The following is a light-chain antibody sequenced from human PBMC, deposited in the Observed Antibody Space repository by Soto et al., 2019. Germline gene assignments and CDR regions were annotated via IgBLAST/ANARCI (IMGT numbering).Light chain of an antibody. CDR2: GVS. Sequence: EIVMTQSPATLSVSPGERATHSCRASQSVTSNLAWYQQKPGQAPRLLMYGVSTRATGIPARFGGSGSATEFTLTISSLQSEDFAVYYCQQYSQWPLTFGGGTKVDNK. CDR1: QSVTSN. J-gene: IGKJ4*01. V-gene: IGKV3-15*01. CDR3: QQYSQWPLT.